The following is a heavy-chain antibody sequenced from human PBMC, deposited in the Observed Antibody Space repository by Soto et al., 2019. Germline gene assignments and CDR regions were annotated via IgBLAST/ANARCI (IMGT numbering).Heavy chain of an antibody. V-gene: IGHV1-3*01. J-gene: IGHJ4*02. D-gene: IGHD6-19*01. CDR1: GYTFTSYA. CDR2: INAGNGNT. Sequence: QVQLVQSGAEVKKPGASVKVSCKASGYTFTSYAMHWVRQAPGQRLEWMGWINAGNGNTKYSQKFQGRVTITRDTSASTAFMELSSLRSEDTAVYYCARVSGIAVAEVWGQGTLVTVSS. CDR3: ARVSGIAVAEV.